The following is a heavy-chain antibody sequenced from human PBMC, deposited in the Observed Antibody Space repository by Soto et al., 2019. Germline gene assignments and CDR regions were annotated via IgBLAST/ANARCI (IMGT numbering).Heavy chain of an antibody. J-gene: IGHJ4*02. V-gene: IGHV4-30-4*01. D-gene: IGHD3-10*01. CDR2: IYHSGST. CDR3: ARGSFFRGYFDS. Sequence: QVQLQESGPGLVKPSQTLSLTCTVPGASIRGDDFYWGGIRQPPGKGLEWIGNIYHSGSTDYNPSLNSRVTISKDTSKNQFSLKLGSVTAADTAVYYCARGSFFRGYFDSWGQGTLVTVSS. CDR1: GASIRGDDFY.